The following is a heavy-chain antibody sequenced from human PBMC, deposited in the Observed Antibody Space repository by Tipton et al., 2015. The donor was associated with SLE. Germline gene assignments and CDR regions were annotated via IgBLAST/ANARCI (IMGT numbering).Heavy chain of an antibody. CDR1: GYTFTSYF. Sequence: QVQLVQSGAEVKKPGASVKVSCKASGYTFTSYFIHWVRQAPGQGLEWMGIINPSGGSTSYAQKFQGRVTMTRDSTTSTAYMELSSLRSRATALYYGESTGDIVLVVYAFAIWGQVTMVVFSS. V-gene: IGHV1-46*01. D-gene: IGHD2-8*02. CDR2: INPSGGST. CDR3: ESTGDIVLVVYAFAI. J-gene: IGHJ3*02.